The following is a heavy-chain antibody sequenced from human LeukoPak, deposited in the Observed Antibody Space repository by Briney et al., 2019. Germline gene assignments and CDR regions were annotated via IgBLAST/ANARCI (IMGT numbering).Heavy chain of an antibody. V-gene: IGHV4-31*03. J-gene: IGHJ5*02. Sequence: SQTLSLTCTVSGGSISSGGYYWSWIRQHPGKGLEWIGYIYYSESTYYNPSLKSRVTISVDTSKNQFSLKLSSVTAADTAVYYCASGPGGFGAREYWFDPWGQGTLVTVSS. CDR2: IYYSEST. CDR3: ASGPGGFGAREYWFDP. CDR1: GGSISSGGYY. D-gene: IGHD3-10*01.